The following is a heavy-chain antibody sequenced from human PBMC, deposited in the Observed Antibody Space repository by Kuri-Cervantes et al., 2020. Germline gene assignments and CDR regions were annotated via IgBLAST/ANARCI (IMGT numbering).Heavy chain of an antibody. D-gene: IGHD3-10*01. V-gene: IGHV4-38-2*01. Sequence: ESLKISCAVSGYSISSGYYWGWIRQPPGKGLEWIGTIYYTGSTYYNPSLKSRVTISVATSRNQFSLKLTSVTAADTAVYYCARTSSSSGIGYFQHWGQGTLVTVSS. J-gene: IGHJ1*01. CDR3: ARTSSSSGIGYFQH. CDR1: GYSISSGYY. CDR2: IYYTGST.